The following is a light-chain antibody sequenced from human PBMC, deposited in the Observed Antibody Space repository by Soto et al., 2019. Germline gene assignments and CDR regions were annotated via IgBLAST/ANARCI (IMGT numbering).Light chain of an antibody. Sequence: QTVVTQPLSASASPGQRVTISCSGGSSNIGSNTVAWYQHLPGTAPPRLIFTAGQRPSGVPGRFSGSKSGTSASLAIGGLQSEDEADYYCSAWDNSLNGYVFGPGTKLTVL. J-gene: IGLJ1*01. V-gene: IGLV1-44*01. CDR1: SSNIGSNT. CDR3: SAWDNSLNGYV. CDR2: TAG.